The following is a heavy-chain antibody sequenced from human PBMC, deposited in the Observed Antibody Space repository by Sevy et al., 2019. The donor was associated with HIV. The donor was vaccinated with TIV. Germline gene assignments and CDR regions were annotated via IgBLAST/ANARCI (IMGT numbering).Heavy chain of an antibody. V-gene: IGHV3-21*01. CDR3: ARGEVNDDYLIAIRAEGGYYYGMDV. CDR2: ISSSSNYL. Sequence: GGSLRLSCAASGFTFSSYSMNWVRQAPGKGLEWVSSISSSSNYLYYADSVKGRFTISRDNAKNSLYLQMNSLRAEDTAVHYCARGEVNDDYLIAIRAEGGYYYGMDVWGQGTTVTVSS. CDR1: GFTFSSYS. D-gene: IGHD5-12*01. J-gene: IGHJ6*02.